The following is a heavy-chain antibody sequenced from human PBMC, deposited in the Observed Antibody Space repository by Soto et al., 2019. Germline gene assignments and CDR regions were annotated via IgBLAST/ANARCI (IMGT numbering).Heavy chain of an antibody. V-gene: IGHV1-69*06. D-gene: IGHD2-2*01. Sequence: QVQLVQSGAEVKKPGSSVKVSCKTSGGTFSSAGITWVRQAPGQGLEWMGGIIPIFNTTKYAQRFQGRVTITASKSTRTAYMELNSLTSEDTAVYYCARDGIRWSSPSCYDYLGQGTLVTGS. CDR1: GGTFSSAG. CDR3: ARDGIRWSSPSCYDY. CDR2: IIPIFNTT. J-gene: IGHJ4*02.